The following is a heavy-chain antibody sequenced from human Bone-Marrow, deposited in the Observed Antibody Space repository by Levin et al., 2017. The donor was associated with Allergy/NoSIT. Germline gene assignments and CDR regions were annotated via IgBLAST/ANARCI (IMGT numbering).Heavy chain of an antibody. Sequence: PGGSLRLSCAASGFTFSDYGMHWVRQAPGKGLEWVTVISYEANNEYYADSVKGRFTISRDNSKNTLYLQMNSLRAEDTAVYYCAKSDTAYSYYYAMDVWGQGTTVTVSS. CDR1: GFTFSDYG. CDR2: ISYEANNE. CDR3: AKSDTAYSYYYAMDV. D-gene: IGHD5-18*01. J-gene: IGHJ6*02. V-gene: IGHV3-30*18.